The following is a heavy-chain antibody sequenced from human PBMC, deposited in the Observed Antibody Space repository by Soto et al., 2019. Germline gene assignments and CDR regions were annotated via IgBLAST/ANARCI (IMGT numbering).Heavy chain of an antibody. D-gene: IGHD2-2*01. CDR3: AKWSPGYCSSTSCLYFDY. J-gene: IGHJ4*02. CDR2: ISGSGGST. Sequence: GGSLRLSCAASGFTFSSYAMSWVRQAPGKGLEWVSVISGSGGSTYYADSVKGRFTISRDNSKNTLYLQMNSLRAEDTAVYYCAKWSPGYCSSTSCLYFDYWAQGTLVPVSS. V-gene: IGHV3-23*01. CDR1: GFTFSSYA.